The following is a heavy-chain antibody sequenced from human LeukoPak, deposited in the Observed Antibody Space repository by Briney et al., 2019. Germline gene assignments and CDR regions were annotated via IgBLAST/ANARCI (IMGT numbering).Heavy chain of an antibody. Sequence: GGSLRLSCEASGFTFGNYAMNWVRQAPGKGLEWVSTISGTGSSTFYADSAKGRFTISRDNSKDTLFLQLNSLTAADTAMYFCAKASVAIPQYCNSWGQGTLVTVSS. CDR1: GFTFGNYA. CDR2: ISGTGSST. CDR3: AKASVAIPQYCNS. D-gene: IGHD2-2*02. J-gene: IGHJ5*02. V-gene: IGHV3-23*01.